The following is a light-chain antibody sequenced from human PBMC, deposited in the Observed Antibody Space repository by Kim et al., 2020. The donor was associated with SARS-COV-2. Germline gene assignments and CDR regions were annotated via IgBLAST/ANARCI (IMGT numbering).Light chain of an antibody. Sequence: QSALTQTRSVSGSPGQSVTISCTGTSSDVGGYNYVSWYQQHPGKAPKLMIYDVSKRPSGVPDRFSGSKSGNTASLTISGLQAEDEADYYCCSYAGSVVVFGGGTQLTVL. CDR1: SSDVGGYNY. CDR3: CSYAGSVVV. V-gene: IGLV2-11*01. J-gene: IGLJ2*01. CDR2: DVS.